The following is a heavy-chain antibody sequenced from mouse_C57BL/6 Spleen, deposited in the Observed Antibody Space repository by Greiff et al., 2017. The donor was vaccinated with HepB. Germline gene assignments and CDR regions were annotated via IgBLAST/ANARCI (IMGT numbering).Heavy chain of an antibody. CDR1: GFSLTSYG. V-gene: IGHV2-5*01. CDR2: IWRGGST. CDR3: AKGGVINTVVGGASYAMDY. J-gene: IGHJ4*01. D-gene: IGHD1-1*01. Sequence: VQVVESGPGLVQPSQSLSITCTVSGFSLTSYGVHWVRQSPGKGLEWLGVIWRGGSTDYNAAFMSRLSITKDNSKSQVFCKMNSLQADDTAIYYCAKGGVINTVVGGASYAMDYWGQGTSVTVSS.